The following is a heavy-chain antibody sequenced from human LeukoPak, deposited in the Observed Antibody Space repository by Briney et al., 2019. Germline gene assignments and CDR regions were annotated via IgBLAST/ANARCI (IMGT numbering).Heavy chain of an antibody. Sequence: PGGSLRLSCAGSGFTFSTYWMHWVRQAPGKGLVWVSRSKSDGSSTSYAGSVKGRFTISRDNAKNTLYLQMNSLRAEDTAVYYCTKDPLDYWGQGTLVTVSS. CDR2: SKSDGSST. V-gene: IGHV3-74*01. CDR1: GFTFSTYW. J-gene: IGHJ4*02. CDR3: TKDPLDY.